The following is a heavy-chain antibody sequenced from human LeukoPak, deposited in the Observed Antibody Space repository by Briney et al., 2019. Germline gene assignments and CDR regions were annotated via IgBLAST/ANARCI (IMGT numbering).Heavy chain of an antibody. CDR2: IYYSGNT. D-gene: IGHD6-6*01. Sequence: SETLSLTCTVSGGSISSYYWSWIRQSPGKGLEWIGYIYYSGNTNYNPSLASRVTISVDTSKNQFSLKLTSVTAADTAVYFCARGRVGEQLVNWFDPWGQGTLVTVSS. J-gene: IGHJ5*02. V-gene: IGHV4-59*08. CDR3: ARGRVGEQLVNWFDP. CDR1: GGSISSYY.